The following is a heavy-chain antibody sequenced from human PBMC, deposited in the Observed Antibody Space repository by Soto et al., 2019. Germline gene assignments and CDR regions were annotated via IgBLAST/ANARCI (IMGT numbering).Heavy chain of an antibody. D-gene: IGHD3-10*02. CDR2: YSGGST. V-gene: IGHV3-53*04. CDR3: ARDSRPPNGVRYFAS. Sequence: EVQLVASGGGLVQPGGSLRLSCAASGFTVSSNYMSWVRQAPGKGLEWVSVYSGGSTYYADSVKGRFTISRHNSKNTLYLHMNSLRAEDTGVYYCARDSRPPNGVRYFASWGQGTLVTASS. CDR1: GFTVSSNY. J-gene: IGHJ4*02.